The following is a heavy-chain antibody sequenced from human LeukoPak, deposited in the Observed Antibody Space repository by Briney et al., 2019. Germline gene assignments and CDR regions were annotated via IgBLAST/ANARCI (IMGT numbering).Heavy chain of an antibody. CDR1: GGSFSGYY. D-gene: IGHD4-17*01. V-gene: IGHV4-34*01. J-gene: IGHJ2*01. CDR2: INHSGST. CDR3: ARWVTTVRKWYFDL. Sequence: SGTLSLTCAVYGGSFSGYYWSWIRQPPGKGLEWIGEINHSGSTNYNPSLKSRVTISVDTSKNQFSLKLSSVTAADTAVYYCARWVTTVRKWYFDLWGRGTLVTVSS.